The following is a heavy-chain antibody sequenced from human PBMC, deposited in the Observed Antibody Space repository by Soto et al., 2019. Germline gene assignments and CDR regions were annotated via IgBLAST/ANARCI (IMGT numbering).Heavy chain of an antibody. V-gene: IGHV3-23*01. J-gene: IGHJ4*02. CDR1: GFTFSGYT. CDR3: VKDVWDY. CDR2: IGNSGDGT. Sequence: GGSLRLSCAASGFTFSGYTMNWVRQAPGKGLEWVAVIGNSGDGTHHADSVKGRFTISRDNSKNTLYLQMESLRAEDTAVYYCVKDVWDYWGQGVLVTVSS. D-gene: IGHD2-21*01.